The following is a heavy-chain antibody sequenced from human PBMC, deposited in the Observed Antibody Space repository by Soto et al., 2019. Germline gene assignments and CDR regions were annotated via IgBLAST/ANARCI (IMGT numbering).Heavy chain of an antibody. D-gene: IGHD5-12*01. CDR2: IYYSGST. CDR3: ATTSGYDPYYYYMDV. J-gene: IGHJ6*03. V-gene: IGHV4-59*08. CDR1: GGSISSYY. Sequence: PSETLSLTCTVSGGSISSYYWSWIRQPPGKGLEWIGYIYYSGSTNYNPSLKSRVTIPVDTSKNQFSLKLSSVTAADTAVYYCATTSGYDPYYYYMDVWGKGTMVTVSS.